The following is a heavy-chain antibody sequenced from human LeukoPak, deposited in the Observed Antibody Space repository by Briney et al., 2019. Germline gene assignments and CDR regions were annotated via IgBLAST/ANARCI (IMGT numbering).Heavy chain of an antibody. CDR1: GYTFTGYY. D-gene: IGHD6-19*01. Sequence: ASVKVSCKASGYTFTGYYMHWVRQAPGQGLEWMGWINPNSGGTNYAQKFQGWVTMTRDTSISTAYMELSRLRSDDTAVYYCARSAPDSSGWFNWFDPWGQGTLVTVPS. CDR3: ARSAPDSSGWFNWFDP. J-gene: IGHJ5*02. V-gene: IGHV1-2*04. CDR2: INPNSGGT.